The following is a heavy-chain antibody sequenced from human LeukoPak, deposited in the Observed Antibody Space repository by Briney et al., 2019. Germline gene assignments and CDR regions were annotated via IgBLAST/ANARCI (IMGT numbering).Heavy chain of an antibody. CDR1: GGSISSSNYY. J-gene: IGHJ4*02. Sequence: SETLSLTCTVSGGSISSSNYYWSWIRQPPGKGLEWIGEINHSGSTNYNPSLKSRVTISVDTSKNQFSLKLSSVTAADTAVYYCAGKRSVVTATQLDYWGQGTLVTVSS. V-gene: IGHV4-39*07. CDR3: AGKRSVVTATQLDY. D-gene: IGHD2-21*02. CDR2: INHSGST.